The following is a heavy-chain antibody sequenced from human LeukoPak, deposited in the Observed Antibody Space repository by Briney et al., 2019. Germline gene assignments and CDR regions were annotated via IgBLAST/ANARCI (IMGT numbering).Heavy chain of an antibody. Sequence: GASVKVSFKVSGYTLTELSMHWVRQAPGKGLEWMGGFDPEDGETIYAQKFQGRVTMTEDTSTDTAYMELSSLRSEDTAVYYCATARAPFSSTSCYSSDCYYYYYGMDVWGQGTTVTVSS. CDR3: ATARAPFSSTSCYSSDCYYYYYGMDV. CDR1: GYTLTELS. CDR2: FDPEDGET. V-gene: IGHV1-24*01. D-gene: IGHD2-2*02. J-gene: IGHJ6*02.